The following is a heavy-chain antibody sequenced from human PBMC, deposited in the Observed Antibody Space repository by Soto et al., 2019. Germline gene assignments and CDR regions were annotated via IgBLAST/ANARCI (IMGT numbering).Heavy chain of an antibody. D-gene: IGHD5-12*01. CDR3: AIFTFSGFYFDY. V-gene: IGHV4-39*01. J-gene: IGHJ4*02. CDR1: GGSISSSSYY. Sequence: PSETLSLTCTVSGGSISSSSYYWVWIRQPPGKGLEWIGSIYYSGSTYYNPSLKSRVTISVDTSKNQFSLKLSSVTAADTAVYYCAIFTFSGFYFDYWGQGTLVTVSS. CDR2: IYYSGST.